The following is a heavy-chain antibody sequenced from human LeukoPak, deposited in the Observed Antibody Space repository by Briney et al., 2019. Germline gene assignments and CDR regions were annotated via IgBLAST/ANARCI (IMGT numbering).Heavy chain of an antibody. D-gene: IGHD1-26*01. V-gene: IGHV1-24*01. J-gene: IGHJ5*02. Sequence: GASVKVSCKVSGYTLTELSMHWVRQAPGKGLEWMGGFDPEDGETIYAQKFQGRVTMTEDTSTDTAYMELSSLRSEDTAVYYCATGVGARSRLDPWGQGTLVTVSS. CDR3: ATGVGARSRLDP. CDR1: GYTLTELS. CDR2: FDPEDGET.